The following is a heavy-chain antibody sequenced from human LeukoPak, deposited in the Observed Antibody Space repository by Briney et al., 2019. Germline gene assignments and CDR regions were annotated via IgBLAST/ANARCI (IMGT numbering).Heavy chain of an antibody. Sequence: PSQTLSLTCTVSGGSISSGSYYWSWIRQPAGKGLEWIGRIYTSGSTNYNPSLKSRVTISVDTSKNQFSLKLSSVTAADTAVYYCASTTCSGGSCYSGDWFDPWGQGTLVTVSS. V-gene: IGHV4-61*02. CDR2: IYTSGST. J-gene: IGHJ5*02. CDR3: ASTTCSGGSCYSGDWFDP. CDR1: GGSISSGSYY. D-gene: IGHD2-15*01.